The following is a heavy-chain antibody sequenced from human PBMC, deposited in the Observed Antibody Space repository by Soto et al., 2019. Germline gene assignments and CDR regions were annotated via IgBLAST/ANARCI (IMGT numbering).Heavy chain of an antibody. CDR1: GHTFTGYY. J-gene: IGHJ6*02. CDR3: ARDFWSGYPLYYGMDV. Sequence: ASVKVSCKASGHTFTGYYMHWVRQAPGQGLEWMGWINPNSGGTNYAQKFQGRVTMTRDTSISTAYMELSRLRSDDTAVYYCARDFWSGYPLYYGMDVWGQGXTVTVYS. D-gene: IGHD3-3*01. CDR2: INPNSGGT. V-gene: IGHV1-2*02.